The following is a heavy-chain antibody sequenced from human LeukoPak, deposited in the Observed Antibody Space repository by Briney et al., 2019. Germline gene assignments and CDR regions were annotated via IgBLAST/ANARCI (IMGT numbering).Heavy chain of an antibody. CDR1: GLSISDYY. Sequence: GGSLRLSCAASGLSISDYYMTWIRQAPGKGPEWVSHITASGSIGYSADSVKGRFTISRDNAKNTLYLEMNSLRVEDTAVYYCARLSPYYHMDVWGQGTTVTVSS. CDR2: ITASGSIG. J-gene: IGHJ6*03. CDR3: ARLSPYYHMDV. V-gene: IGHV3-11*04.